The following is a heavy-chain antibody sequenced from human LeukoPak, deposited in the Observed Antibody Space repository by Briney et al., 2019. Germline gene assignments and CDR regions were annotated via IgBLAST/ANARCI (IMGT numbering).Heavy chain of an antibody. CDR3: ARDLCSSTSCYTPNWFDP. CDR1: GGTFSSYA. J-gene: IGHJ5*02. V-gene: IGHV1-69*13. D-gene: IGHD2-2*02. CDR2: IIPIFGTA. Sequence: ASVKVSCKASGGTFSSYAISWVRQAPEQGLEWMGGIIPIFGTANYAQKFQGRVTITADESTSTAYMELSSLRSEDTAVYYCARDLCSSTSCYTPNWFDPWGQGTLVTVSS.